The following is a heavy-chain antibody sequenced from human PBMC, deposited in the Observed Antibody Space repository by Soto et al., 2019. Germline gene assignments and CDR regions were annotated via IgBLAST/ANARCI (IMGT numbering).Heavy chain of an antibody. CDR2: IKQDGSEK. CDR1: GFTFSSYW. Sequence: GGSLRLSCASSGFTFSSYWMSWVRQAPGKGLEWVAKIKQDGSEKYYVDSVKGRFTISRDNAKNSLYLQMNSLRAEDTAVYYCARDLPYSNSWYGSFFYWGQGTLVTVSS. D-gene: IGHD6-13*01. V-gene: IGHV3-7*05. CDR3: ARDLPYSNSWYGSFFY. J-gene: IGHJ4*02.